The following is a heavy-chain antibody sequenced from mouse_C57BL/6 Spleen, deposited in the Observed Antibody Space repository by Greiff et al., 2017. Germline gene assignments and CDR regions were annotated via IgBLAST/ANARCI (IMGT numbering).Heavy chain of an antibody. V-gene: IGHV6-3*01. CDR3: TGGTVDYFDY. Sequence: EVKLEESGGGLVQPGGSMKLSCVASGFTFSNYWMNWVRQSPEKGLEWVAQIRLKSDNYATHYAESVKGRFTISRDDSKSSVYLQMNNLRAEDTGIYYCTGGTVDYFDYWGQGTTLTVSS. D-gene: IGHD1-1*01. J-gene: IGHJ2*01. CDR1: GFTFSNYW. CDR2: IRLKSDNYAT.